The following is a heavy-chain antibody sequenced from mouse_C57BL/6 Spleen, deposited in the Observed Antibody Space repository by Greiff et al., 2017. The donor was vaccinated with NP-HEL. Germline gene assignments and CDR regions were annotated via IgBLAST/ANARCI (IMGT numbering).Heavy chain of an antibody. CDR1: GYTFTSYW. D-gene: IGHD2-10*01. V-gene: IGHV1-59*01. Sequence: QVQLQQPGAELVRPGTSVKLSCKASGYTFTSYWMHWVKQRPGQGLEWIGVIDPSDSYTNYNQKFKGKATLTVDTSSSTAYMQLSSLTSEDSAVYYCARTYYGKGLDYWGQGTTLTVSS. J-gene: IGHJ2*01. CDR3: ARTYYGKGLDY. CDR2: IDPSDSYT.